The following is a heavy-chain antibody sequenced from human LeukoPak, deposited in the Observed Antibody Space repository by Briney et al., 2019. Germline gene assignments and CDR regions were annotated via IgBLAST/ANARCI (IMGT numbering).Heavy chain of an antibody. CDR2: INHSGNN. J-gene: IGHJ4*02. V-gene: IGHV4-34*01. CDR1: GGPHSGYY. CDR3: AKTPTALVRGGYYFDN. Sequence: SETLSLPCAVYGGPHSGYYWSWLPHPPGKAPEGIGEINHSGNNDYNPSLKSRVTISVDTSKNQFSLKLSSVTAADTAVYYCAKTPTALVRGGYYFDNWAQGTPVTVSS. D-gene: IGHD6-6*01.